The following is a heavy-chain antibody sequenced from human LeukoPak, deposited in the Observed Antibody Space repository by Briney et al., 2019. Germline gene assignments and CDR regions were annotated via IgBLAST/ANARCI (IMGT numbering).Heavy chain of an antibody. CDR3: SRESGAFCPFGY. V-gene: IGHV4-4*02. Sequence: GSLRLSCAASGFTFNNYAMSWVRQPPGQGLEWIGEISLTGETNYNPSLNGRVTMSLDGSRNQLSLTLTSVTAADTAIYYCSRESGAFCPFGYWGQGTLVIVPP. CDR1: GFTFNNYAM. D-gene: IGHD1-26*01. J-gene: IGHJ4*02. CDR2: ISLTGET.